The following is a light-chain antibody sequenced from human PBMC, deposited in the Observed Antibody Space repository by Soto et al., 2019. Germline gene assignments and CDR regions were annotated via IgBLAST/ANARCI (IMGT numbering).Light chain of an antibody. J-gene: IGLJ1*01. CDR1: SANIGNNT. CDR3: AAWDDSLIGYV. V-gene: IGLV1-44*01. Sequence: SVLTQPPSTSGTPGQRVTISCSGSSANIGNNTVSWCQQLPGTAPKPLIYNNNQRPSGVPDRFSGSKSGTSASLAISGLQSEDEADYYCAAWDDSLIGYVFGTGTKVTV. CDR2: NNN.